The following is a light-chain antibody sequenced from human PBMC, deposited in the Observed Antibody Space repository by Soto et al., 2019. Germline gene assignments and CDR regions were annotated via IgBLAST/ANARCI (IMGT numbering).Light chain of an antibody. CDR3: FSFTTTSSHV. V-gene: IGLV2-14*01. Sequence: QSALTQPASLSGSPGQSITISCTGTSSDIGAYDYVSWFQQHPGKAPKLMISEVNNRPSGVSNRFSGSKSGNTAYLTISGLQVEEEAAPYCFSFTTTSSHVFGTGTKVTV. J-gene: IGLJ1*01. CDR2: EVN. CDR1: SSDIGAYDY.